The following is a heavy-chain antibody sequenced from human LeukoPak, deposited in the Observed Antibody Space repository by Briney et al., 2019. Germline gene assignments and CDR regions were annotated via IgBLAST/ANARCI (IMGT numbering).Heavy chain of an antibody. CDR2: IYSGGST. D-gene: IGHD3-3*01. CDR3: GIERYDFWSGPYYYYMDV. Sequence: PGGSLRLSCAASGFTVSSNYMSWVRQAPGKGLEWVSVIYSGGSTYYSDSVKGRFTISRNNSKNTLYHQNNNLRAEDTAVYYCGIERYDFWSGPYYYYMDVWGKGTTVTVSS. V-gene: IGHV3-66*02. J-gene: IGHJ6*03. CDR1: GFTVSSNY.